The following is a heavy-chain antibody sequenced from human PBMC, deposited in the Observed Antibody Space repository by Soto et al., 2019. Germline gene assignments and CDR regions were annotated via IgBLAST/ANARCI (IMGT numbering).Heavy chain of an antibody. CDR1: GGSISSYY. D-gene: IGHD3-3*01. V-gene: IGHV4-59*08. Sequence: PSETLSLTCTVSGGSISSYYWSWIRQPPGKGLEWIGYIYYSGSTNYNPSLKSRVTISVDTSKNQFSLKLSSVTAADTAVYYCASLHFPIFGVDEKGGFDYWGQGTLVTVSS. CDR3: ASLHFPIFGVDEKGGFDY. CDR2: IYYSGST. J-gene: IGHJ4*02.